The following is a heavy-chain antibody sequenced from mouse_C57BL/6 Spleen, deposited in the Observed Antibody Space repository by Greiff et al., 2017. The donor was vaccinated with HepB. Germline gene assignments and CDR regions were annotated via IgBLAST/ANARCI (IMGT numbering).Heavy chain of an antibody. Sequence: VHLVESEGGLVQPGRSMKLSCTASGFTFSDYYMAWVRQVPEKGLEWVANINYDGSSTYYLDSLKCRFIISRENEKNILYLQMSSLKSEDTATYYCAIDHYYFDYWGQGTTLTVSS. V-gene: IGHV5-16*01. CDR1: GFTFSDYY. CDR3: AIDHYYFDY. CDR2: INYDGSST. J-gene: IGHJ2*01.